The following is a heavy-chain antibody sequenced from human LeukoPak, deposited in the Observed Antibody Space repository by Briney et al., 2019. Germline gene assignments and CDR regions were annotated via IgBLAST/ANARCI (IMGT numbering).Heavy chain of an antibody. Sequence: GGSLRLSCAASGFTFGGYWMHWVRQAPGKGLVWVSRIKSDGSSTSYADSVKGRFTISRDNAKNTLYLQTNTLRAEHTAVYYCARSDWFDPWGQGTLVTVSS. J-gene: IGHJ5*02. CDR3: ARSDWFDP. V-gene: IGHV3-74*01. CDR1: GFTFGGYW. CDR2: IKSDGSST.